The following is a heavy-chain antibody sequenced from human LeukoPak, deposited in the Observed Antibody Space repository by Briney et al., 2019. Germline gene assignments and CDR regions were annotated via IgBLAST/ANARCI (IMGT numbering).Heavy chain of an antibody. V-gene: IGHV4-39*01. CDR1: GGSSSSSSYY. J-gene: IGHJ5*02. Sequence: PSETLSLXCTVSGGSSSSSSYYWGWTRQPPGKGPEWIGSIYYSGITYSNPSLKSRVTISVDTSKNQFSLKLSSVTAANTAVYYCARLPPQLWFDPWGQGTLVTVSS. D-gene: IGHD1-1*01. CDR3: ARLPPQLWFDP. CDR2: IYYSGIT.